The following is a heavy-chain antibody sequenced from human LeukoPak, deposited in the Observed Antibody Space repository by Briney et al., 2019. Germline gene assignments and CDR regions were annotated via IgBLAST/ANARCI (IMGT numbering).Heavy chain of an antibody. CDR3: ARDKIVGPTTLDH. CDR2: IKQDASEI. J-gene: IGHJ4*02. CDR1: GFTVSSNY. Sequence: GGSLRLSCAASGFTVSSNYMSWVRQAPGKGLEWVANIKQDASEIYYVDSVKGRFTISRDNAKNSLYLQMNSLRADDTAVYYCARDKIVGPTTLDHWGQGTLVTVSS. V-gene: IGHV3-7*01. D-gene: IGHD1-26*01.